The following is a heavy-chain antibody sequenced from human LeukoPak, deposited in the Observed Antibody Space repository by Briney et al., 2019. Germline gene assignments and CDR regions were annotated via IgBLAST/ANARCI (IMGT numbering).Heavy chain of an antibody. J-gene: IGHJ6*02. CDR3: ARHEATIIRGDYYYGMDV. Sequence: SETLSLTCSVSGGSISNYYWSWIRQSPGKGLEWLGYIYYSGSTSYYPSLKSRVTIFLYTSKNQFSLKLNSVTAADTAVYYCARHEATIIRGDYYYGMDVWGQGTSVTVSS. V-gene: IGHV4-59*08. CDR2: IYYSGST. D-gene: IGHD5-12*01. CDR1: GGSISNYY.